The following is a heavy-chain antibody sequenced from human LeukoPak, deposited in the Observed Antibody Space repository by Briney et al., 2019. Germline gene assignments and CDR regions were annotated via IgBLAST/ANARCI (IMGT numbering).Heavy chain of an antibody. Sequence: NYSGSTNYNPSLKSRVTISVDTSKNQFSLKLSPVTAADTAVYFCARDPLSTNDFDIWGQGTMVTVSS. CDR2: NYSGST. D-gene: IGHD1-1*01. V-gene: IGHV4-59*01. J-gene: IGHJ3*02. CDR3: ARDPLSTNDFDI.